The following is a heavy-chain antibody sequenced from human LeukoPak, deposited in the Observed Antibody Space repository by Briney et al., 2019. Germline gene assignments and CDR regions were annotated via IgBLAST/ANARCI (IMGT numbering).Heavy chain of an antibody. J-gene: IGHJ4*02. Sequence: SETLSLTCAVSGYSISSGYYWGWIRQPPGKGLEWSGSIYHSGSTYYNPSLKSRVTISVDTSKNQFSLKLSSVTAADTGVYSCARNLYFDYWGQGILVTVSS. V-gene: IGHV4-38-2*01. CDR2: IYHSGST. CDR1: GYSISSGYY. CDR3: ARNLYFDY. D-gene: IGHD2-15*01.